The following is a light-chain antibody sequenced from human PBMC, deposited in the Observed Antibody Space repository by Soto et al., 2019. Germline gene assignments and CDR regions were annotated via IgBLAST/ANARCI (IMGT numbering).Light chain of an antibody. CDR1: SSDDGGYNY. CDR2: DVN. V-gene: IGLV2-11*01. CDR3: YSYAGDVTFV. J-gene: IGLJ1*01. Sequence: QSVLTQPRSVSGSPGQSVTIPCTGTSSDDGGYNYVSWYQQHPGKAPKVLIYDVNQRPSGVPDRFSGSKSGNTASLTISGLQAEDEADYYCYSYAGDVTFVFGRGTKVTV.